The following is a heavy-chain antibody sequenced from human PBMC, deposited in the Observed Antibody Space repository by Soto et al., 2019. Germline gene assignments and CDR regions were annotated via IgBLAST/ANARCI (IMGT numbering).Heavy chain of an antibody. CDR3: ARFDYGDFPISFDI. Sequence: PGGSLRLSCAASGFTFSSYAMHWVRQAPGKGLEWVAVISYDGSNKYYADSVKGRFTISRDNSKNTLYLQMNSLRAEDTAVYYCARFDYGDFPISFDIWGQGTIVTVSS. D-gene: IGHD4-17*01. V-gene: IGHV3-30-3*01. J-gene: IGHJ3*02. CDR2: ISYDGSNK. CDR1: GFTFSSYA.